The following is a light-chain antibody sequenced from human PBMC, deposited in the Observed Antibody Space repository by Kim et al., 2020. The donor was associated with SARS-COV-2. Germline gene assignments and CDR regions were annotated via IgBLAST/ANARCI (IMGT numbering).Light chain of an antibody. J-gene: IGKJ5*01. CDR3: QQLNSYPIT. V-gene: IGKV1-9*01. CDR2: AAS. CDR1: QGISSY. Sequence: ASVGDSVTTTWRASQGISSYLALYPQNPGKAPKLLIYAASTLQSGVPSRFSGSGSGTDFTLTISSLQPEDFATYYCQQLNSYPITFGQGTRLEIK.